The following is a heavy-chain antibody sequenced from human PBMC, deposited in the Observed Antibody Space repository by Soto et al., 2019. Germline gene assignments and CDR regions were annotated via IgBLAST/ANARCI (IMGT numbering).Heavy chain of an antibody. CDR3: TRDGRGLGRLSLFEY. V-gene: IGHV3-53*01. Sequence: PGWSLRLSCAASGFNVNSDYMNWVRQTPGKGLEWVASIYSGETTYYADSVRGRFTISSDKSKNTLYFQLSSLRIEETAVYYCTRDGRGLGRLSLFEYWGQGVLVTVSS. D-gene: IGHD2-21*02. CDR1: GFNVNSDY. CDR2: IYSGETT. J-gene: IGHJ4*02.